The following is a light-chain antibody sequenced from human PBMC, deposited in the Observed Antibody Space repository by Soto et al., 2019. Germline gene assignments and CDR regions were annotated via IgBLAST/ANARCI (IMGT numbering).Light chain of an antibody. V-gene: IGKV3-15*01. CDR2: DTS. Sequence: EIVLTQSPATLSLSPGERATLSCRASQSVNSNLAWYQQKPGQAPRLLIYDTSSRATGIPARFSGSRSGTEFTLTISSLQSEDSAVYYCQQYNNWPPWTFGQGTKVDI. CDR3: QQYNNWPPWT. CDR1: QSVNSN. J-gene: IGKJ1*01.